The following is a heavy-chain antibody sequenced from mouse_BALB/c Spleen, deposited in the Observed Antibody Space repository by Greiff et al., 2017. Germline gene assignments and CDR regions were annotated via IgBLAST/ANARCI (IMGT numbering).Heavy chain of an antibody. Sequence: EVQGVESGGGLVQPGGSLKLSCAASGFTFSSYTMSWVRQTPEKRLEWVAYISNGGGSTYYPDTVKGRFTISRDNAKNTLYLQMSSLKSEDTAMYYCARHERSDYWGQGTSVTVSS. CDR1: GFTFSSYT. J-gene: IGHJ4*01. CDR2: ISNGGGST. CDR3: ARHERSDY. V-gene: IGHV5-12-2*01.